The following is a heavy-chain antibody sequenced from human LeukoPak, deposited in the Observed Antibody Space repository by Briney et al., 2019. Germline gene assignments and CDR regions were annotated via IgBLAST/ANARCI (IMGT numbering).Heavy chain of an antibody. CDR1: GGSISSSSYY. CDR2: IYHSGST. D-gene: IGHD2-15*01. V-gene: IGHV4-39*01. CDR3: ARVLVAATVWFDP. Sequence: SETLSLTCTVSGGSISSSSYYWGWIRQPPGKGLEWIGSIYHSGSTYYNPSLKSRVTISVDTSKNQFSLKLSSVTAADTAVYYCARVLVAATVWFDPWGQGTLVTVSS. J-gene: IGHJ5*02.